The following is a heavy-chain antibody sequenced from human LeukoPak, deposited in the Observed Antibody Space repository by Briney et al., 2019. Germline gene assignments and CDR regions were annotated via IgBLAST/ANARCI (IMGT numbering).Heavy chain of an antibody. CDR2: IVVGSGNT. CDR1: GFTFTSSA. V-gene: IGHV1-58*01. Sequence: SVKVSFKASGFTFTSSAVQWVRQARGQRLGWIGWIVVGSGNTNYEQKFQERVTITRDMSTSTAYMELSSLRSEDTAVYYCAADGEAHDAFDIWGQGTMVTVSS. CDR3: AADGEAHDAFDI. J-gene: IGHJ3*02.